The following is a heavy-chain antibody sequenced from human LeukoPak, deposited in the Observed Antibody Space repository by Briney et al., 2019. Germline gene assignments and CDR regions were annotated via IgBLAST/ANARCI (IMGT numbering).Heavy chain of an antibody. V-gene: IGHV3-11*04. D-gene: IGHD3-22*01. CDR2: ISSGDGPT. CDR1: GFTFSDYY. CDR3: ARYYYDSSGFYYIFDY. Sequence: GGSLRLSCAASGFTFSDYYMTWIRQAPGKGLEWISYISSGDGPTYYADSVKGRFTISRDNAKNSLHLQMNSLRAEDTAVYYCARYYYDSSGFYYIFDYWGQGTLVTVSS. J-gene: IGHJ4*02.